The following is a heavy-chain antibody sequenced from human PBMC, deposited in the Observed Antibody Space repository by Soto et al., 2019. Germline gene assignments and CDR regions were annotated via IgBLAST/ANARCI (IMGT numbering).Heavy chain of an antibody. D-gene: IGHD3-10*01. CDR3: ARDIGSYAYGEGY. Sequence: SETLSLTCSVSGGSITSYWWSWIRQPAGKGLEWVGRVYSSGTTDYNPSLNRRATLSVETSKNQFSLKLSSVTAADTAVYYCARDIGSYAYGEGYWGQGIQVTVSS. CDR2: VYSSGTT. J-gene: IGHJ4*02. V-gene: IGHV4-4*07. CDR1: GGSITSYW.